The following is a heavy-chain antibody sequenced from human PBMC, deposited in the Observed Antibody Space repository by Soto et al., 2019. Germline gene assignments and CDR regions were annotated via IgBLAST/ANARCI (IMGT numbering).Heavy chain of an antibody. D-gene: IGHD1-26*01. V-gene: IGHV4-34*12. CDR3: ARRRPTDGRWEFANYYGMDV. CDR2: IIHSEST. J-gene: IGHJ6*02. CDR1: GGSFSAYY. Sequence: PSETLSLTCAVYGGSFSAYYWSWVRQPPGKGLECIGEIIHSESTKYNPSLKSRVTISVDTSKNQFSLKLSSVTAADTAVYYCARRRPTDGRWEFANYYGMDVWGQGTPVTVSS.